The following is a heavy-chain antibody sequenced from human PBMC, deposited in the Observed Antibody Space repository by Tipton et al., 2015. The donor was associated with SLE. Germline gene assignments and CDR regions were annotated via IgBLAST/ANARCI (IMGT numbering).Heavy chain of an antibody. Sequence: TLSLTCTVSGGSISSGSYYWTWIRQPAGKGLEWIGRMYTSGSTNYNHSLQSRVTISVDTSKNQFSLKLSSVTAADTAVYYCARSPPSQVYDYWGQGNLVTVSS. J-gene: IGHJ4*02. CDR2: MYTSGST. CDR1: GGSISSGSYY. CDR3: ARSPPSQVYDY. V-gene: IGHV4-61*02.